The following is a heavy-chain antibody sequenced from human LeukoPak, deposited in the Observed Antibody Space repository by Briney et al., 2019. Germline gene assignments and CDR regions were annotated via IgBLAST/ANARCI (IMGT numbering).Heavy chain of an antibody. CDR3: EKDSKISQHPLDY. Sequence: PGGSLRLSCAASGFTFSSYAMSWVRQAPGQGLEWVSAISGSGGSTYYADSVKGRFTISRDNSKNTLHMQMNSLRAEDTAVYYCEKDSKISQHPLDYWGQGTLVTVSS. J-gene: IGHJ4*02. D-gene: IGHD2-15*01. CDR2: ISGSGGST. V-gene: IGHV3-23*01. CDR1: GFTFSSYA.